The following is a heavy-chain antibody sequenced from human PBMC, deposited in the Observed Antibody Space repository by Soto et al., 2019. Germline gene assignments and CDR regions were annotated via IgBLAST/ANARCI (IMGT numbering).Heavy chain of an antibody. CDR1: GYTFSGSS. D-gene: IGHD2-15*01. Sequence: EVQLVESGGGLVQPGGSLKLSCVASGYTFSGSSMHWVRQASGKGLEWVGRIRNKANSYATAYGASVNGRFTISRDDSNNTAYLQMNSLKTEDTAVYYCTSHSPEDMIRKWGQGTLVTVSS. J-gene: IGHJ4*02. CDR2: IRNKANSYAT. V-gene: IGHV3-73*02. CDR3: TSHSPEDMIRK.